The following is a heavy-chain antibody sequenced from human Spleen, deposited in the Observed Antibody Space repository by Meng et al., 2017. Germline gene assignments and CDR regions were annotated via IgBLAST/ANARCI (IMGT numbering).Heavy chain of an antibody. J-gene: IGHJ4*02. Sequence: SETLSLTCTVSGGSISSSSYYWGWIRQPPGKGLEWIGYIYYSGSTNYNPSLMSRVTISVDTSKNQFSLKLSSVTAADTAVYYCARELKVAGYSGYDLGYWGQGPLVTVS. CDR1: GGSISSSSYY. CDR3: ARELKVAGYSGYDLGY. CDR2: IYYSGST. D-gene: IGHD5-12*01. V-gene: IGHV4-61*01.